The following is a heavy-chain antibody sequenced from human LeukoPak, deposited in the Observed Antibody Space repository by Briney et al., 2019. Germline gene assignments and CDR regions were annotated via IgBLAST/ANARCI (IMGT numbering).Heavy chain of an antibody. Sequence: LTGGSLRLSCAASGFTFSNHAMSWVRQAPGKGLEWVSAISGSGVSTYYADSVRGRFTISRDSSKNTVYLQMNSLRAEDTAVYYCAKRYYSDSSGYLGSLNYWGQGTLVTVS. V-gene: IGHV3-23*01. CDR3: AKRYYSDSSGYLGSLNY. D-gene: IGHD3-22*01. J-gene: IGHJ4*02. CDR1: GFTFSNHA. CDR2: ISGSGVST.